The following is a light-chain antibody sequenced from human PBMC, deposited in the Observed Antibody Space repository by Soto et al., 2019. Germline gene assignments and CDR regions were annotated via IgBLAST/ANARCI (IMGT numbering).Light chain of an antibody. CDR2: NTT. CDR1: SGSVSTSYY. J-gene: IGLJ2*01. Sequence: QTVVTQAPSFSVSPGGTVILTCGLTSGSVSTSYYPSWYQQSPGLAPRTLIYNTTTRSSGVPDRFSGSILGNKAALTITGALSDEEADYLCALYVGSGTVVFGGGTKLTVL. CDR3: ALYVGSGTVV. V-gene: IGLV8-61*01.